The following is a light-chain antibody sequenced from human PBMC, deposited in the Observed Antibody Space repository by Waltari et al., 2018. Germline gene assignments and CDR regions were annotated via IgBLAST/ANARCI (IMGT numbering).Light chain of an antibody. CDR1: QSVSSS. CDR2: DTS. J-gene: IGKJ4*01. Sequence: IVFTQSPATLSLSPGERATLSFRASQSVSSSLAWYQQKPGQTPRLLIYDTSKRATVIPARFSGSGSGTDFTLTISSLEPEDFAVYYCQHRTTWPPSLTFGGGTRVEVK. V-gene: IGKV3-11*01. CDR3: QHRTTWPPSLT.